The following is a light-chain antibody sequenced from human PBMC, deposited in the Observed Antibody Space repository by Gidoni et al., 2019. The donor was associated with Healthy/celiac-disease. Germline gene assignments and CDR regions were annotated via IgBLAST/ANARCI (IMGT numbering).Light chain of an antibody. CDR2: GAS. Sequence: VSQSVSSSYLAWYQQKPGQAPRLLIYGASSRATGIPDRFSGSGSGTDFTLTISRLEPEDFAVYYCQQYGSSLFTFGPGTKVDIK. CDR3: QQYGSSLFT. V-gene: IGKV3-20*01. J-gene: IGKJ3*01. CDR1: QSVSSSY.